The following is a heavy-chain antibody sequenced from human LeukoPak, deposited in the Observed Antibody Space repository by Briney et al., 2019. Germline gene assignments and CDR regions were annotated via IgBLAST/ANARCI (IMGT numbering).Heavy chain of an antibody. Sequence: GGSLRLSCAASGFTFSDYYMGWIRQAPGKGLEWVSYIDIISTYTNYADSVKGRFTISRDNAKNSLYLQMNSLRAEDTAVYYCGTIAAAENYWGQGTLVTVSS. CDR3: GTIAAAENY. D-gene: IGHD6-13*01. J-gene: IGHJ4*02. V-gene: IGHV3-11*03. CDR1: GFTFSDYY. CDR2: IDIISTYT.